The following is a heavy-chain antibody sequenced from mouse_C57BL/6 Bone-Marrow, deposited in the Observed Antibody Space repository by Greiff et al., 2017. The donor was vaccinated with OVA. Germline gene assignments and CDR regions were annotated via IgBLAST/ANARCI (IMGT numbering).Heavy chain of an antibody. CDR2: SRNKANDYTT. J-gene: IGHJ3*01. V-gene: IGHV7-1*01. D-gene: IGHD2-2*01. Sequence: DVKLVESGGGLVQSGRSLRLSCATSGFTFSDFYMEWVRQAPGKGLEWIAASRNKANDYTTEYSASVKGRFIVSRDTSQSILYLQMNALRAEDTAIYYCARDAWDYGYDWGQGTLVTVSA. CDR1: GFTFSDFY. CDR3: ARDAWDYGYD.